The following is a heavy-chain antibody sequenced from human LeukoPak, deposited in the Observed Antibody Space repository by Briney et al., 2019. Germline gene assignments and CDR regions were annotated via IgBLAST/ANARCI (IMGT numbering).Heavy chain of an antibody. CDR1: EFSVGSNY. V-gene: IGHV3-66*04. CDR2: IYSGGST. Sequence: GGSLRLSCAASEFSVGSNYMTWVRQAPGKGLEWVSLIYSGGSTYYADSVKGRFTISRDNSKNTLYLQMNSLRAEDTAVYYCARRPGGYYDSNGISEYFDYWGQGILVTVSS. D-gene: IGHD3-22*01. J-gene: IGHJ4*02. CDR3: ARRPGGYYDSNGISEYFDY.